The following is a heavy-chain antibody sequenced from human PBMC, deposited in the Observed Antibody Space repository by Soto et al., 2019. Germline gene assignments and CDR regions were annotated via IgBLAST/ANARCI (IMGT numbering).Heavy chain of an antibody. D-gene: IGHD3-3*01. J-gene: IGHJ4*02. CDR1: GGSISSGDYY. CDR2: IYYSGST. V-gene: IGHV4-30-4*01. Sequence: QVQLQESGPGLVKPSQTLSLTCTVSGGSISSGDYYWSWIRQPPGKGLEWIGYIYYSGSTYYNPSLKGRXAXAXXTSTNPFSLKLRSVTAADTAVYYCASVSDFNAFDYWGQGTLVTASS. CDR3: ASVSDFNAFDY.